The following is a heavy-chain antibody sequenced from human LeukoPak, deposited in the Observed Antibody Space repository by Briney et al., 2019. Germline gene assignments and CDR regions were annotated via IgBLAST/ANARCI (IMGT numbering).Heavy chain of an antibody. D-gene: IGHD2-15*01. Sequence: GGSLRLSCAASGFTFSTYWMHWVRQAPGKGLVWVSRINSDGSSTTYADSVKGRFTISRDNAKNTLYLQVNSLRAEDTAVYYCAKSRRAYCSGGSCFGLWDYWGQGTLVTVSS. CDR2: INSDGSST. CDR1: GFTFSTYW. J-gene: IGHJ4*02. CDR3: AKSRRAYCSGGSCFGLWDY. V-gene: IGHV3-74*01.